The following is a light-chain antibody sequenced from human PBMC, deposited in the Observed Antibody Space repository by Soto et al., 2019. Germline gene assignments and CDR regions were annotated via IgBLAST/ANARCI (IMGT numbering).Light chain of an antibody. CDR2: DVS. CDR1: SSDVGGYNY. Sequence: QSVLTQPASVSESPGQSITISCTGTSSDVGGYNYVSWYQQHPGKAPKLMIYDVSNRPSGISNRFSGSKSGNTASLTISGLQAEDEADYYCSSYTGSSTYVFGTGTKLTVL. V-gene: IGLV2-14*01. J-gene: IGLJ1*01. CDR3: SSYTGSSTYV.